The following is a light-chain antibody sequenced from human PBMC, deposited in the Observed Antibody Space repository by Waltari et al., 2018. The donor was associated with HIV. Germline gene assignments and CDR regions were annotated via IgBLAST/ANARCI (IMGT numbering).Light chain of an antibody. Sequence: QSALTQPASVSGSPGQSITISCTGTSSDVGGYNHVSWYQQHPGTAPKLMMFGVSNRSAGVSNRFSGSKSGDTSSLTISGLQAEDEADYYCSSYTRSSTLGVFGTGTKVTVL. CDR1: SSDVGGYNH. CDR2: GVS. J-gene: IGLJ1*01. V-gene: IGLV2-14*03. CDR3: SSYTRSSTLGV.